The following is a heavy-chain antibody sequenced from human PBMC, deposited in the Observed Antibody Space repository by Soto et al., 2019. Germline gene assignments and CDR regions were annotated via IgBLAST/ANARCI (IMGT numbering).Heavy chain of an antibody. J-gene: IGHJ6*03. CDR3: ARGVRYCSSTSCAIQQLKNYYYYYMDV. Sequence: QVQLQQWGAGLLKPSETLSLTCAVYGGSFSGYYWSWIRQPPGKGLEWIGEINHSGSTNYNPSLKSRVTISVDTSKNQFSLKLSSVTAADTAVYYCARGVRYCSSTSCAIQQLKNYYYYYMDVWGKGTTVTVSS. D-gene: IGHD2-2*01. CDR2: INHSGST. V-gene: IGHV4-34*01. CDR1: GGSFSGYY.